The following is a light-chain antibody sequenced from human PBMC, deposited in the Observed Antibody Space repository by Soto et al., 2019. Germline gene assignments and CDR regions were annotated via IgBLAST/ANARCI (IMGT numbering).Light chain of an antibody. CDR3: QQYGSSPLT. Sequence: IVLTQSPGTLSVSPCGRATLSCRASHRFSSNLAFYQQKPVQAPRVISYGASIRATGIPDRFSGSGSGTDFTLTISRLEPEDFAVYDCQQYGSSPLTFGGRTQVEI. V-gene: IGKV3-20*01. J-gene: IGKJ4*01. CDR2: GAS. CDR1: HRFSSN.